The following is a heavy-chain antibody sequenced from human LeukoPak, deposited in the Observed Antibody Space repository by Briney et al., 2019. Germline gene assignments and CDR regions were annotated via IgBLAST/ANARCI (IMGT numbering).Heavy chain of an antibody. D-gene: IGHD2-2*01. V-gene: IGHV3-30-3*01. Sequence: GGSLRLSCAASGFTFSSYAMHWVRQAPGKGLEWVAVISYDGSNKCYADSVKGRFTISRDNSKNTLYLQMNSLRAEDTAVYYCARDRYCSSTSCSPGAFDIWGQGTMVTVSS. CDR1: GFTFSSYA. CDR2: ISYDGSNK. CDR3: ARDRYCSSTSCSPGAFDI. J-gene: IGHJ3*02.